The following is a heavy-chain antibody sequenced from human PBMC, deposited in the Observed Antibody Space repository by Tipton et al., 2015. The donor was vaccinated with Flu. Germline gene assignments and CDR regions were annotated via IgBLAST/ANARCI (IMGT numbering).Heavy chain of an antibody. CDR2: INKDGRET. CDR1: GFIFSSYW. D-gene: IGHD3-10*01. V-gene: IGHV3-7*01. J-gene: IGHJ4*02. Sequence: VQLVQSGGGLVQPGGSLRLSCAASGFIFSSYWMSWVRQAPGKGLEWVASINKDGRETYYVDSVKGRFTISRDNAKNSLFLQMNSLRAEDTAVYYCAGPLWGYVGNWGQGTLVTVSS. CDR3: AGPLWGYVGN.